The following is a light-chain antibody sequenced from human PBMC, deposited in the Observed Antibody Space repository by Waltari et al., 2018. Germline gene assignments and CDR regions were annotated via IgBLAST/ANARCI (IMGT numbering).Light chain of an antibody. V-gene: IGLV1-36*01. J-gene: IGLJ3*02. CDR1: SSNIGNND. Sequence: QSVLTQPPSVSEAPRQRVTISCSGSSSNIGNNDVNWYQQLPGKAPRLLIYDDSLLPSGVSDRFSGSKSGTSASLAISGLQSEYEALYYCATWDDSLNGGVFGGGTKLTVL. CDR2: DDS. CDR3: ATWDDSLNGGV.